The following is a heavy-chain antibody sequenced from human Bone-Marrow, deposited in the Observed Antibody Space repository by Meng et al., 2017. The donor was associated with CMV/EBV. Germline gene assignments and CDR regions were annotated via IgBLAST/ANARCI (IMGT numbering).Heavy chain of an antibody. D-gene: IGHD3-22*01. J-gene: IGHJ3*02. CDR2: ISSSGSTI. V-gene: IGHV3-11*04. CDR3: ARISITMIDEHAFDI. Sequence: GESLKISCAASGFTFSDYYMSWIRQAPGKGLEWVSYISSSGSTIYYADSVKGRFTISRDNAKNSLYLQMNSLRAEDTAVYYCARISITMIDEHAFDIWGQRTMVTVSS. CDR1: GFTFSDYY.